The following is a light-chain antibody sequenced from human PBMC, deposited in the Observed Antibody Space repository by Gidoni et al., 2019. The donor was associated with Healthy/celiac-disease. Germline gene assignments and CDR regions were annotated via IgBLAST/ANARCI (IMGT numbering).Light chain of an antibody. CDR1: QSVSSN. CDR2: GAP. Sequence: VMTQSPATLSVSPGERATLSCRASQSVSSNLAGSQQKPGQAPRLLIYGAPTRATGIPARISGSGSGTEFTLTISSLQSEDFSVYYCQQYNNWPPKTFGQGTKVEIK. V-gene: IGKV3-15*01. J-gene: IGKJ1*01. CDR3: QQYNNWPPKT.